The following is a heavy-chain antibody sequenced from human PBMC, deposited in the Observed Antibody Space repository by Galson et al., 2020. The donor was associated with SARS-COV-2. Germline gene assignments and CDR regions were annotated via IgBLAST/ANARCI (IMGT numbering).Heavy chain of an antibody. Sequence: SETLSLTCTVSGGSISSYYWSWNRQPPGKGLEWIGYIHYSGSTNYNPSLKSRVTISVDTSKNQFSLKLSSGTAADTAVYYCARGFDPWGQGTLVTVSS. J-gene: IGHJ5*02. V-gene: IGHV4-59*13. CDR2: IHYSGST. CDR1: GGSISSYY. CDR3: ARGFDP.